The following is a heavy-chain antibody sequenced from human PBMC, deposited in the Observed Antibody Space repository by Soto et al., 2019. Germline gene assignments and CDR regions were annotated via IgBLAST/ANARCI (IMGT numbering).Heavy chain of an antibody. CDR1: GGTFSSYT. CDR2: IIPILGIA. CDR3: AYGRWEESRAGDRGWFDP. D-gene: IGHD6-6*01. Sequence: QVQLVQSGAEVKKPGSSVKVSCKASGGTFSSYTISWVRQAPGQGLEWMGRIIPILGIANYAQKFQGRVTITADKSTSTAYMELSSLRSEDTAVYYCAYGRWEESRAGDRGWFDPWGQGTLVTVSS. V-gene: IGHV1-69*02. J-gene: IGHJ5*02.